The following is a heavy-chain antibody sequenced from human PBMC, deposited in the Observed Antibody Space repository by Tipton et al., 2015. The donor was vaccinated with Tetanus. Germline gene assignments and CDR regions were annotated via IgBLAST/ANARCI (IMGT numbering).Heavy chain of an antibody. D-gene: IGHD2-15*01. CDR1: GFTFSTFG. CDR3: ARGKRYCSGGSCPVGFDP. CDR2: ISYDGSNK. Sequence: SLRLSCAASGFTFSTFGVHWVRQAPGKGLEWVAVISYDGSNKYYADSVKGRFTISRDNSKNTLYLQMNSLRAEDTAVYYCARGKRYCSGGSCPVGFDPWGQGALVIVSS. V-gene: IGHV3-30*03. J-gene: IGHJ5*02.